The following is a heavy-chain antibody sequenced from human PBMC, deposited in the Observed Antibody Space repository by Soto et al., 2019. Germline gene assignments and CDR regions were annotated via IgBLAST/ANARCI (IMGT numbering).Heavy chain of an antibody. CDR2: IIPIFGTA. V-gene: IGHV1-69*13. D-gene: IGHD2-15*01. J-gene: IGHJ4*02. CDR1: GGTFSSYA. Sequence: GASVKVSCKASGGTFSSYAISWVRQAPGQGLEWMGGIIPIFGTANYAQKFQGRVTITADESTSTAYMELSSLRSEDTAVYYCARYCSGGSCFDYWGQGTLVTVSS. CDR3: ARYCSGGSCFDY.